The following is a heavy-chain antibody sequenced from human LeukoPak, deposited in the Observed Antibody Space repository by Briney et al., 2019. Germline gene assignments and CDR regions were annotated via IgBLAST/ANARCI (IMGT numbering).Heavy chain of an antibody. J-gene: IGHJ3*02. V-gene: IGHV4-61*02. CDR3: ARDDSSGYVDAFDI. D-gene: IGHD3-22*01. Sequence: SETLSLTCTVSGGSISSGSYYWSWIRQPAGKGLEWIGRIYTSGSTNYNPSLKSRVTISVDTSKNQFSLKLSSVTAADTAVYYCARDDSSGYVDAFDIWGQGTMVTVSS. CDR1: GGSISSGSYY. CDR2: IYTSGST.